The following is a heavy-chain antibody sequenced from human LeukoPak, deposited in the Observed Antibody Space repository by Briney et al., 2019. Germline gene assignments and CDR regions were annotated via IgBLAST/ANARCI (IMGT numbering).Heavy chain of an antibody. CDR1: GGTFSSYA. D-gene: IGHD1-26*01. CDR3: AREPQWELTGGFDY. V-gene: IGHV1-69*13. Sequence: SVKVSCKASGGTFSSYAINWVRQAPGQGLEWMGGIIPIFGTANYAQKFQDRVTITADESTSTAYMELRSLRSDDTAVYYCAREPQWELTGGFDYWGQGTLVTVSS. J-gene: IGHJ4*02. CDR2: IIPIFGTA.